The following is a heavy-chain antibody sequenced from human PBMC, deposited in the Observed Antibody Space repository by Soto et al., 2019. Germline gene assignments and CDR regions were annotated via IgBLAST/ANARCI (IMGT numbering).Heavy chain of an antibody. CDR1: GYTFTGYY. D-gene: IGHD2-15*01. V-gene: IGHV1-2*04. Sequence: ASVKVSCKASGYTFTGYYMHWVRQAPGQGLEWMGWINPNSGGTNYAQKFQGWVTMTRDTAISTAYMELSRLRSDDTAVYYCARVSEGYCSGGSCYSGAEYFQHWGQGTLVTVSS. CDR2: INPNSGGT. J-gene: IGHJ1*01. CDR3: ARVSEGYCSGGSCYSGAEYFQH.